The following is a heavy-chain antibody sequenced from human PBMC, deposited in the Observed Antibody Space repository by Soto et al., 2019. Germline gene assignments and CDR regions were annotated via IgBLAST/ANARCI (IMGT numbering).Heavy chain of an antibody. V-gene: IGHV4-31*03. D-gene: IGHD1-20*01. Sequence: SETLSLTCTVSGGSISSGGYYLSWIRQHPGKGLEWIGYIYYSGSTYYNPSLKSRVTISVDTSKNQFSLKLSSVTAADTAVYYCARDRRYNWNPRAFDIWGQGTMVTVSS. CDR1: GGSISSGGYY. CDR3: ARDRRYNWNPRAFDI. CDR2: IYYSGST. J-gene: IGHJ3*02.